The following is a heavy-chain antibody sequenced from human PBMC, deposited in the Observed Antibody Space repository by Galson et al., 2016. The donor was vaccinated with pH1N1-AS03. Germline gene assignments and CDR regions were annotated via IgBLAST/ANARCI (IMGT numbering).Heavy chain of an antibody. CDR3: VRDPFFSSFDI. V-gene: IGHV3-7*01. Sequence: SLRLSCAASGFSFSTTWMTWVRPAPGKGLEFVANIKEDGSVRNYAGSVKGRFIISRDNAQNSLYLQMNSLGVEHTALYYCVRDPFFSSFDIWGQGTVVTVSS. CDR2: IKEDGSVR. J-gene: IGHJ3*02. CDR1: GFSFSTTW.